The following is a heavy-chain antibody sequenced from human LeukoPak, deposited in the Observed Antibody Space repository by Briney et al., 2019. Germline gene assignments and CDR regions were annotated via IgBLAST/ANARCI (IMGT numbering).Heavy chain of an antibody. J-gene: IGHJ4*02. Sequence: QSGGSLRLSCAASGFTFSSYWMHWVRQAPGKGLVWVSRINSDGSSTSYADSVKGRFTISRDNAKNSLYLQMNSLRAEDTAVYYCARESPWAFSGSLIFDYWGQGTLVTVSS. CDR2: INSDGSST. CDR3: ARESPWAFSGSLIFDY. D-gene: IGHD5-12*01. V-gene: IGHV3-74*01. CDR1: GFTFSSYW.